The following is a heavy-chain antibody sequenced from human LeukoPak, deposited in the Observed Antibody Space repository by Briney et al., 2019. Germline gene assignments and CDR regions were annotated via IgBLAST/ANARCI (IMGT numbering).Heavy chain of an antibody. CDR1: GGSINSHY. CDR3: ARVSLYYYGSGSFRAFDI. J-gene: IGHJ3*02. V-gene: IGHV4-59*11. Sequence: PSETLSLTCIVSGGSINSHYWSWIRQPPGKGLEWIGYIYYSGSTNYNPSLKSRVTISVDTSKNQFSLKLSSVTAADTAVYYCARVSLYYYGSGSFRAFDIWGQGTMVTVSS. D-gene: IGHD3-10*01. CDR2: IYYSGST.